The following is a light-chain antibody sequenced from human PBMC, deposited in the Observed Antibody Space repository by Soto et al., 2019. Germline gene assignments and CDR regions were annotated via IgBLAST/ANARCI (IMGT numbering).Light chain of an antibody. V-gene: IGKV1-5*01. Sequence: DLQMTQSPSTLSASVGDRVTITCRASQSVSRWLAWYQQKPGKVPTVLIYDVSTLQSGVPSRFSGGGSGTEFTLTITSLQPADFATYYCQEYTTYSRTFGQGTKVEVK. CDR3: QEYTTYSRT. J-gene: IGKJ1*01. CDR2: DVS. CDR1: QSVSRW.